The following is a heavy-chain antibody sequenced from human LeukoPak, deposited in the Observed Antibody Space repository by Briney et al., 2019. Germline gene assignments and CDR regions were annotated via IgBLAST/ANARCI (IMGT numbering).Heavy chain of an antibody. CDR1: GFSFDDYG. J-gene: IGHJ3*02. CDR2: INWNGGST. CDR3: ARGYRNYDSSGYYRPDAFDI. D-gene: IGHD3-22*01. V-gene: IGHV3-20*01. Sequence: GESLRLSCAASGFSFDDYGMSWVRQAPGKGLEWVSGINWNGGSTGYADSVKGRFTISRDNAKNSLYLQMNSLRAEDTALYHCARGYRNYDSSGYYRPDAFDIWGQGTMVTVSS.